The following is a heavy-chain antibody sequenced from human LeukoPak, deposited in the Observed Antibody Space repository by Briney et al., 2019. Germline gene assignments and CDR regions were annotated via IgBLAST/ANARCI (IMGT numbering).Heavy chain of an antibody. CDR2: FDPEDGET. Sequence: ASVKVSCKVSGCTLTELSMHWVRQAPGKGLEWMGGFDPEDGETIYAQKFQGRVTMTEDTSTDTAYMELSSLRSEDTAVYYCATDREYRKWFDPWGQGTLVTVSS. V-gene: IGHV1-24*01. CDR1: GCTLTELS. CDR3: ATDREYRKWFDP. J-gene: IGHJ5*02. D-gene: IGHD2/OR15-2a*01.